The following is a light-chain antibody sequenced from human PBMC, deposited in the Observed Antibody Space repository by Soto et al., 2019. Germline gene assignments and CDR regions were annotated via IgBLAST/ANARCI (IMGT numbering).Light chain of an antibody. CDR3: QQLSGFPIT. J-gene: IGKJ5*01. V-gene: IGKV1-9*01. CDR1: QGISSY. Sequence: DVRITQSPSSLSSSVLDRFTITCRASQGISSYLAWYQQKPGKAPKLLIYAASSLQSGVPSRFSGSGSGTHFTLTISSLQPEDFATYYCQQLSGFPITFGQGTRLEIK. CDR2: AAS.